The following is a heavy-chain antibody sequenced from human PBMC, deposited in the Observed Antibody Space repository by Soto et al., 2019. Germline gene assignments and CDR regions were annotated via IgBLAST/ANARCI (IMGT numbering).Heavy chain of an antibody. CDR1: GFTFSSYA. CDR2: ISGSGSTI. Sequence: LSLSCAASGFTFSSYAVSWVRQAPGKGPEWISSISGSGSTIYYADSVKGRFTISRDNSKNTLYLQMSSLRAEDTAVYYCAKVFYYYDSSGYYYFDYWGQGTLVTVS. V-gene: IGHV3-23*01. CDR3: AKVFYYYDSSGYYYFDY. J-gene: IGHJ4*02. D-gene: IGHD3-22*01.